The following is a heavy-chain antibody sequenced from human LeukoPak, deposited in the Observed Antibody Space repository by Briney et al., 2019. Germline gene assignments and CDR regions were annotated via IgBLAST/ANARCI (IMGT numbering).Heavy chain of an antibody. J-gene: IGHJ4*02. Sequence: GGSLGLSWSASGITFSSYAMHWVRQAPGKGLEYVSAISSNGGKTYYADSVKGRFTISRDNSKNTLYLQMTSLRAEDTAVYHCVKDRDSGYDSLDYWGQGTLVTVSS. CDR2: ISSNGGKT. D-gene: IGHD5-12*01. V-gene: IGHV3-64D*06. CDR3: VKDRDSGYDSLDY. CDR1: GITFSSYA.